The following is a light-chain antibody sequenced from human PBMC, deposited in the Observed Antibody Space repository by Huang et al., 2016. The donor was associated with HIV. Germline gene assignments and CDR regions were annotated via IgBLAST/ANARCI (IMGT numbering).Light chain of an antibody. J-gene: IGKJ1*01. CDR1: QGVSNN. CDR3: QHYNKWPPWT. Sequence: EIVMTQSPATLSVSPGERATLSCRASQGVSNNIAWYQQKPGQPPRLLIHGASTRATGSAAKLSGRGYGTDFTLTITSLQPEDSAVYYCQHYNKWPPWTFGPGTQVEI. V-gene: IGKV3D-15*01. CDR2: GAS.